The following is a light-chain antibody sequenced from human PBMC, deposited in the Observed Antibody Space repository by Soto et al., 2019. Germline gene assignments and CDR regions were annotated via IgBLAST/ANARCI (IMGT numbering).Light chain of an antibody. CDR3: QQHSDWPLT. CDR2: DAS. CDR1: QSVSSN. J-gene: IGKJ4*01. Sequence: EIVLIQSPATLSLSPGERATLSCRVSQSVSSNLAWYQQNPGQAPRLLIFDASKRATGIPVRFSGSGSGTDFTLTISSLEPEDFTVYYCQQHSDWPLTFGGGTRVEIK. V-gene: IGKV3-11*01.